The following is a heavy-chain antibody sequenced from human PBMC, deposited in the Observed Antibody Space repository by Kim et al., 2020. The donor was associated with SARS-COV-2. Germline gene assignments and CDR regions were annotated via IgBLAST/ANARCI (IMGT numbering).Heavy chain of an antibody. CDR3: ARVLVKPLGGARTTSSYYYYGMDV. Sequence: SVKVSCKASGGTFSSYAISWVRQAPGQGLEWMGRIIPILGIANYAQKFQGRVTITADKSTSTAYMELSSLRSEDTAVYYCARVLVKPLGGARTTSSYYYYGMDVWGQGTTVTVSS. J-gene: IGHJ6*02. D-gene: IGHD2-2*01. CDR2: IIPILGIA. V-gene: IGHV1-69*04. CDR1: GGTFSSYA.